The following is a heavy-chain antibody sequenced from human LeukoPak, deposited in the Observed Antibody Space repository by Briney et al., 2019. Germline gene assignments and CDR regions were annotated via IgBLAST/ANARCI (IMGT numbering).Heavy chain of an antibody. D-gene: IGHD3-22*01. CDR2: ISWNSGSI. V-gene: IGHV3-9*01. J-gene: IGHJ4*02. Sequence: GGSLRLSCAASGFTFDDYAMHWVRQAPGKGLEWVSGISWNSGSIGYADSVKGRFTISRDNAKNSLYLQMNSLRAEDTALYYCAKDADYYYDSSGYLDYWGQGTLVTVSS. CDR3: AKDADYYYDSSGYLDY. CDR1: GFTFDDYA.